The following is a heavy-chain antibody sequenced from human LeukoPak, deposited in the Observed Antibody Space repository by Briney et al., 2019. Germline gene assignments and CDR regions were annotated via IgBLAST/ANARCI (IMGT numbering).Heavy chain of an antibody. CDR1: GFTFSSYV. V-gene: IGHV3-30*04. Sequence: RSLSLYCSASGFTFSSYVMLWLGQAPGKGREWVAIISFDGSNDHHADSGKARFTITRNNSKNTLYLKMNSLSAADTAVYYCERRAGAYSLRYDYWGQGTLATVS. D-gene: IGHD4/OR15-4a*01. J-gene: IGHJ4*02. CDR2: ISFDGSND. CDR3: ERRAGAYSLRYDY.